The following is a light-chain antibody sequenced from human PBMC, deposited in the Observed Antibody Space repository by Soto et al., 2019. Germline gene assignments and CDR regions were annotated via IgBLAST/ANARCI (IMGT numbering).Light chain of an antibody. CDR3: SSYAGNNIFV. CDR2: EVN. V-gene: IGLV2-8*01. Sequence: QSALTQPPSASGSPGHSVTISCTGTSSDIGAFDYVSWYQQHPGKAPKLLIYEVNERPSGVPDRFSGSKSGNTSSLTVSALQAEAEADYYCSSYAGNNIFVFGTGTKLTV. CDR1: SSDIGAFDY. J-gene: IGLJ1*01.